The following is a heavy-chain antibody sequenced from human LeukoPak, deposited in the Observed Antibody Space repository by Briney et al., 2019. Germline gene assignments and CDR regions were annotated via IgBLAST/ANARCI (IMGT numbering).Heavy chain of an antibody. CDR2: ISCFNSDT. CDR1: GYTFNHHG. CDR3: ARDPTNTSGRYAYFDY. J-gene: IGHJ4*02. V-gene: IGHV1-18*01. D-gene: IGHD6-19*01. Sequence: ASVKVSCKASGYTFNHHGISWGRQAPGQGLEGLGWISCFNSDTHYAQKFQGRVTMTTDTSTTTAYMELRSLRSDDTALYYCARDPTNTSGRYAYFDYWGQGTLVTVSS.